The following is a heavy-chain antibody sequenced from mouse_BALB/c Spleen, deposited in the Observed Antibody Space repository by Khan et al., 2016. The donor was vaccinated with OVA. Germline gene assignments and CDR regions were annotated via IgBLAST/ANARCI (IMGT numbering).Heavy chain of an antibody. Sequence: QVQLQQSGAELAKPGASVKMSCKASGYTFTSYWMHWVKQRPGQGLEWIGYIDPSTDYTEYNQKFTDKATLTAAKSSSTAYMQLTSLTSEDSAVFYCVNHGSSSAWFTYWGQGTLVTVSA. CDR1: GYTFTSYW. V-gene: IGHV1-7*01. J-gene: IGHJ3*01. CDR3: VNHGSSSAWFTY. CDR2: IDPSTDYT. D-gene: IGHD1-1*01.